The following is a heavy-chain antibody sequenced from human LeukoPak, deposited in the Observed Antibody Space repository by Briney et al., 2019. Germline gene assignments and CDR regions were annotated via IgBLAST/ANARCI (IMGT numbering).Heavy chain of an antibody. D-gene: IGHD3-10*01. Sequence: ASVKVSCKASGYTFIGYYMHWVRQAPGQGLEWMGWIQPNSGGTDYAQKFQGRVTMTRDTSISTAYMELSGLTSDDTAVYYCARGRGYDSGTQREDYWGQGTLVTVSS. CDR1: GYTFIGYY. CDR3: ARGRGYDSGTQREDY. V-gene: IGHV1-2*02. CDR2: IQPNSGGT. J-gene: IGHJ4*02.